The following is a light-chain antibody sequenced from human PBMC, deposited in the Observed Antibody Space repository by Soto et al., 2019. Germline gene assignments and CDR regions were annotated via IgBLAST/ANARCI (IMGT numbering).Light chain of an antibody. CDR2: DAS. J-gene: IGKJ4*01. V-gene: IGKV1-5*01. CDR1: QSISSW. CDR3: QQYNSFLLT. Sequence: GDRVTITCRASQSISSWLAWYQQKPGKAPKLLIYDASSLESGVPSRFSGSGSGTEFTLTISSLQPDDFATYYCQQYNSFLLTFGGGTKVDIK.